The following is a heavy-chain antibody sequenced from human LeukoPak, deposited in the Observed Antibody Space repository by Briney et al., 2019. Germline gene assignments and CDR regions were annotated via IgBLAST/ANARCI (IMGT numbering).Heavy chain of an antibody. V-gene: IGHV1-18*01. J-gene: IGHJ4*02. CDR2: ISAYNGNT. Sequence: ASVKVSCKASGYAFTSYGISWVRQAPGQGLEWMGWISAYNGNTNYAQKLQGRVTMTTDTSTSTAYMELRSLRSDDTAVYYCARDSNNIAAAGTGDYWGQGTLVTVSS. CDR3: ARDSNNIAAAGTGDY. CDR1: GYAFTSYG. D-gene: IGHD6-13*01.